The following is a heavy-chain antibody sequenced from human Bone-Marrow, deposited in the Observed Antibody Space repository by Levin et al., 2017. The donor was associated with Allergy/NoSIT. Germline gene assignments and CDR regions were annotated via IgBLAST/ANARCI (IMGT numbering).Heavy chain of an antibody. V-gene: IGHV3-9*01. CDR2: ITWNSGNI. CDR3: AKNRVTTTPRYYYGMDV. J-gene: IGHJ6*02. CDR1: GFTFDDYA. Sequence: GGSLRLSCEASGFTFDDYAMHWVRQAPGKGLEWVSSITWNSGNIGYADSVKGRFTISRDNAKNSLFLQMDSLRIEDTALYYCAKNRVTTTPRYYYGMDVWGQGTTVTVSS. D-gene: IGHD4-17*01.